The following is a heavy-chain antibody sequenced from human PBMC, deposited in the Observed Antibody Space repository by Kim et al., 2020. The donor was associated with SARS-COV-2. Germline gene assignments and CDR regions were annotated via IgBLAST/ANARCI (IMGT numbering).Heavy chain of an antibody. D-gene: IGHD5-12*01. V-gene: IGHV5-51*01. J-gene: IGHJ2*01. CDR3: ARLPRDGYNPVNL. Sequence: YSPSFQGQVTISADKSISTAYLQWSSLKASDTAMYYCARLPRDGYNPVNLWGRGTLVTVSS.